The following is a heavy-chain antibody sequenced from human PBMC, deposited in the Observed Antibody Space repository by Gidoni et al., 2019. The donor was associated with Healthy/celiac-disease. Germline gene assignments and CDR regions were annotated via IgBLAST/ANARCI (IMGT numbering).Heavy chain of an antibody. CDR2: IYYSGST. J-gene: IGHJ4*02. CDR1: GGSISSSSYY. V-gene: IGHV4-39*01. Sequence: QLQLQESGPGLVKPSETLSLTCTVSGGSISSSSYYWGWLRQPPGKGLEWIGSIYYSGSTYYNPSLKSRVTISVDTSKNQFSLKLSSVTAADTAVYYCARHHRGVWYYDILTGYDPNPHYFDYWGQGTLVTVSS. CDR3: ARHHRGVWYYDILTGYDPNPHYFDY. D-gene: IGHD3-9*01.